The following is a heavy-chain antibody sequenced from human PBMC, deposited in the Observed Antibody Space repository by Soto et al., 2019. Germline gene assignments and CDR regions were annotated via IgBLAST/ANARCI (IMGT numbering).Heavy chain of an antibody. Sequence: SETLSLTCAVYCGSFSGYYWSWIRQPPGKGLEWIGEINHSGSTNYNPSLKSRVTISVDTSKNQFSLKLSSVTAADTAVYYCARGIGYSYGHRYWGQGTLVTVSS. J-gene: IGHJ4*02. CDR2: INHSGST. D-gene: IGHD5-18*01. CDR3: ARGIGYSYGHRY. CDR1: CGSFSGYY. V-gene: IGHV4-34*01.